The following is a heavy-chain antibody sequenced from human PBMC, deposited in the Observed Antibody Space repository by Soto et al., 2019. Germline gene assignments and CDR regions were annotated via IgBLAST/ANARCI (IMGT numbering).Heavy chain of an antibody. CDR3: ARDVSPRSGPSYLAAFDR. D-gene: IGHD6-25*01. J-gene: IGHJ3*02. V-gene: IGHV3-7*05. CDR2: IKKDESKK. Sequence: EVQLVESGGGLVQPGESLRLSCAASGFTFSDYWMTWVRQAPGKGLEWVANIKKDESKKSYLDSVRGRFTISRDNARNSLYLQMDRLRAEDTALYCCARDVSPRSGPSYLAAFDRWGQGTMVTVSS. CDR1: GFTFSDYW.